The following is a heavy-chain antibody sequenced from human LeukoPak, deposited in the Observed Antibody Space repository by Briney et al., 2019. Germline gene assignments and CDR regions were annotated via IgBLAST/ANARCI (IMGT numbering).Heavy chain of an antibody. V-gene: IGHV3-30*03. D-gene: IGHD2-21*01. CDR3: VRQSLVVVITILDPLAFDI. Sequence: PGGSLRLSRAASGFTFSIYGTGCVRHAPEGGVWCGAVISYDGSNKYYAANVKGRFTISRDNSKNTLYLQMNSMRAEDTAVYYCVRQSLVVVITILDPLAFDIWGQGTMVTVSS. CDR2: ISYDGSNK. J-gene: IGHJ3*02. CDR1: GFTFSIYG.